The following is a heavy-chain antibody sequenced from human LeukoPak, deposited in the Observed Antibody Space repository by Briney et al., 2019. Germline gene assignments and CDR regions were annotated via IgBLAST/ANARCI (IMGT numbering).Heavy chain of an antibody. J-gene: IGHJ5*02. CDR2: IYHSGST. D-gene: IGHD1-26*01. Sequence: PSETLSLTCTVSGYSISSGYYWGWIRQPPGQGLEWIGSIYHSGSTYYNPSLKSRVTISVDTSKNQFSLKLSSVTAADTAVYYCARHSGGTYYVNFDPWGQGTLVTVSS. CDR3: ARHSGGTYYVNFDP. CDR1: GYSISSGYY. V-gene: IGHV4-38-2*02.